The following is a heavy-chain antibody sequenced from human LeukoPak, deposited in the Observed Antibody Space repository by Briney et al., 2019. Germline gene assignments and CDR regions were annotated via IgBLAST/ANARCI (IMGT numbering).Heavy chain of an antibody. J-gene: IGHJ4*02. V-gene: IGHV4-39*01. CDR3: ARQGIVVEVAAQFDY. D-gene: IGHD2-15*01. CDR2: IYYSGST. Sequence: SETLSLTCTVSGGSISSSSYYWGWIRQPPGKGLEWIGSIYYSGSTYYNPSLKSRVTISVDTSKNQFSLKLSSVTAADTAVYYCARQGIVVEVAAQFDYWGQGTLVTVSS. CDR1: GGSISSSSYY.